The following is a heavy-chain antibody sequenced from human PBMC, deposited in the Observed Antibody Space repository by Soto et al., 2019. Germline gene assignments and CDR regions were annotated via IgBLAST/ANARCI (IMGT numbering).Heavy chain of an antibody. CDR3: ASMYSSGWYRGYFQH. D-gene: IGHD6-19*01. CDR1: GGSISSSNW. Sequence: QVQLQESGPGLVKPSGTLSLTCAVSGGSISSSNWWSWVRQPPGKGLEWIGEINHSGSTNHTPSLKSRVTISVDKSKNQFSLKLSSVTAADTAVYYCASMYSSGWYRGYFQHWGQGTLVTVSS. V-gene: IGHV4-4*02. CDR2: INHSGST. J-gene: IGHJ1*01.